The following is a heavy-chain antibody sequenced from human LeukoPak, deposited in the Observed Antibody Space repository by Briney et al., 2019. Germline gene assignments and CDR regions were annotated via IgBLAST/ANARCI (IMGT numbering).Heavy chain of an antibody. D-gene: IGHD2-15*01. V-gene: IGHV4-38-2*02. CDR1: GYSISSGYY. J-gene: IGHJ4*02. CDR3: ARAYRSGYCSGGSCLQDYFDY. Sequence: SETLSLTCTVSGYSISSGYYWGWIRQPPGKGLEWIGSIYHSGSTYYNPSLKSRVTISVDTSKNQFSLKLSSVTAADTAVYYCARAYRSGYCSGGSCLQDYFDYWGQGTLVTVSS. CDR2: IYHSGST.